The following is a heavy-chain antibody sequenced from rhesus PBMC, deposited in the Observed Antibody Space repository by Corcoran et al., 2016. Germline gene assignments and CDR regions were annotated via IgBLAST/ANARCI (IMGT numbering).Heavy chain of an antibody. CDR1: GGSISDSYR. Sequence: QVQLQESGPGVVKPSENLSLTCAVSGGSISDSYRWSWIRPAPGKGLGGIGYIDGSSTSTNYNPSLKSRVTISKDTSKNQFSLKLSSVTAADTAVYYCARGITIFGVVIPPYHRFDVWGPGVLVTVSS. V-gene: IGHV4S10*01. D-gene: IGHD3-3*01. J-gene: IGHJ5-1*01. CDR2: IDGSSTST. CDR3: ARGITIFGVVIPPYHRFDV.